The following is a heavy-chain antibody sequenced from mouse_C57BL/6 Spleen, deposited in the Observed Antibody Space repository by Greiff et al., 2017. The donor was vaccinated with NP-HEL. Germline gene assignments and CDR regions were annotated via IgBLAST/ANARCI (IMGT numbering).Heavy chain of an antibody. V-gene: IGHV1-55*01. CDR1: GYTFTSYW. J-gene: IGHJ1*03. CDR3: AREVGHYYGSSHRYFDV. CDR2: IYPGSGST. Sequence: QVQLQQPGAELVKPGASVKMSCKASGYTFTSYWITWVKQRPGQGLEWIGDIYPGSGSTNYNEKFKSKATLTVDTSSSTAYMQLSSLTSEDSAVYYCAREVGHYYGSSHRYFDVWGTGTTVTVSS. D-gene: IGHD1-1*01.